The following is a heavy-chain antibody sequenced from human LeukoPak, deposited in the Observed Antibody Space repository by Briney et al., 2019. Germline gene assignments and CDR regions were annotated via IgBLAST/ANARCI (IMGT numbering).Heavy chain of an antibody. CDR2: ISYSGRT. Sequence: SETLSLTCNVSGGSINSYCWGWFRQPPGKRLECIGYISYSGRTTYNPSLKSRVTISVDTSTNRISLKLTSVTAADTAVYFCARGTTKGYYYDSSGYYTKWGQGTLVTVSS. CDR1: GGSINSYC. D-gene: IGHD3-22*01. V-gene: IGHV4-59*12. J-gene: IGHJ4*02. CDR3: ARGTTKGYYYDSSGYYTK.